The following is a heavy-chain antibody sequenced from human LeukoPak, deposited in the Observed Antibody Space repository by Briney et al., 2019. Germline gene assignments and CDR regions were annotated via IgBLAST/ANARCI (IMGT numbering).Heavy chain of an antibody. Sequence: EASVKVSCKASGGTFSSYAISWGRQAPGQGLELMGGIIPIFGTANYAQKFQGRVTITADESTSTAYMELRSLRSEDTAVYYCAREEMATIVWGQGTLVTVSS. D-gene: IGHD5-24*01. V-gene: IGHV1-69*13. CDR1: GGTFSSYA. CDR2: IIPIFGTA. CDR3: AREEMATIV. J-gene: IGHJ4*02.